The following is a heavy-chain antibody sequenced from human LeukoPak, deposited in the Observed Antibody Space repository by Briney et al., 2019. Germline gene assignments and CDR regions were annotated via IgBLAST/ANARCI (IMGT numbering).Heavy chain of an antibody. CDR3: ARDAPLTSSGYLVY. V-gene: IGHV4-31*03. CDR1: GGSISSGGYY. J-gene: IGHJ4*02. CDR2: IYYSGST. D-gene: IGHD3-22*01. Sequence: SQTLSLTCTVSGGSISSGGYYWSWIRQHPGKGLEWIGYIYYSGSTYYNPSLKSRVTISVDTSKNQFSLKLSSVTAADTAVYYCARDAPLTSSGYLVYWGQGTLVTVSS.